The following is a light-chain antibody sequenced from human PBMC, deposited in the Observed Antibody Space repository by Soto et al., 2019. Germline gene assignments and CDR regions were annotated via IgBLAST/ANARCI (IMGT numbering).Light chain of an antibody. CDR2: GAS. J-gene: IGKJ2*01. Sequence: EIVLTQSPGTLSLSPGERATLSCRASQSVAGNYLAWYQQKPGPAPRLLIYGASTRAAGVPDRFSGSGSGKDFTVTITRLEPDDFAGYYCQQYGRSPLLYTFGQGTKLGVK. CDR1: QSVAGNY. CDR3: QQYGRSPLLYT. V-gene: IGKV3-20*01.